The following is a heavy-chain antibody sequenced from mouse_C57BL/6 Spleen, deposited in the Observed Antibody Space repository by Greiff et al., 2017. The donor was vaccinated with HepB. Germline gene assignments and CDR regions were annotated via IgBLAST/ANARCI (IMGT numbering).Heavy chain of an antibody. D-gene: IGHD2-3*01. CDR1: GYAFTNYL. V-gene: IGHV1-54*01. J-gene: IGHJ3*01. CDR3: VRVYDGYYGDFAY. CDR2: INPGSGGT. Sequence: VQLQQSGAELVRPGTSVKVSCKASGYAFTNYLIEWVKQRPGQGLEWIGVINPGSGGTNYNEKFKGKATLTADKSSSTAYMQLSSLTSEDSAVYFCVRVYDGYYGDFAYWGQGTLVTVSA.